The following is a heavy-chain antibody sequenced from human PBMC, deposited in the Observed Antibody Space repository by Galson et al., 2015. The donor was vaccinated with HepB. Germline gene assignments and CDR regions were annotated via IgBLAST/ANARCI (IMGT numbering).Heavy chain of an antibody. CDR1: GFTFSSYA. D-gene: IGHD6-13*01. V-gene: IGHV3-30*04. Sequence: SLRLSCAASGFTFSSYAMHWVRQAPGKGLEWVAVISYDGSNKYYADSVKGRFTISRGNSKNTLYLQMNSLRAEDTAVYYCASSVEYSSSWYAWGQGTLVTVSS. CDR2: ISYDGSNK. J-gene: IGHJ5*02. CDR3: ASSVEYSSSWYA.